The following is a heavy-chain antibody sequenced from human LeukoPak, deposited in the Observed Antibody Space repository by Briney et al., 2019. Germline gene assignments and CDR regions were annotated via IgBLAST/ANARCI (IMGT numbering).Heavy chain of an antibody. D-gene: IGHD5-24*01. CDR1: GFTFSSSA. CDR2: ISGSGSGGST. Sequence: GGSLRLSCAASGFTFSSSAMSWVRQAPGKGLEWASSISGSGSGGSTYYADSVKGRFTISRDNSKNTLYLQMNSLRAEDTAVYYCAKSGYNRFDYWGQGTLVTVSS. J-gene: IGHJ4*02. V-gene: IGHV3-23*01. CDR3: AKSGYNRFDY.